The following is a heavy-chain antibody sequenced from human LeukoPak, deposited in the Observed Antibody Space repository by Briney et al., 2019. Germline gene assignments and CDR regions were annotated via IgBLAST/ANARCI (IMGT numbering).Heavy chain of an antibody. J-gene: IGHJ4*02. D-gene: IGHD5-18*01. CDR2: IYSGGST. Sequence: PGGSLRLSCAASGFTVSSNYMSWVRQAPGKGLEWVSVIYSGGSTHYADSVKGRFTISRDNSKNTLYLQMNSLRAEDTAVYYCARVRGYSYGLGYYFDYWGQGTLVTVSS. CDR1: GFTVSSNY. CDR3: ARVRGYSYGLGYYFDY. V-gene: IGHV3-66*01.